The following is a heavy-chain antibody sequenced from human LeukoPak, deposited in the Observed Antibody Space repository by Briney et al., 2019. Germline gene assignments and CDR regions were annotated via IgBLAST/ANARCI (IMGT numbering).Heavy chain of an antibody. CDR1: GFTFSSYW. CDR3: AIDRPDNWNYLDY. V-gene: IGHV3-7*01. CDR2: IKQDGSEK. J-gene: IGHJ4*02. Sequence: GGSLRLSCAASGFTFSSYWMSWVRQAPGKGLEWVANIKQDGSEKYYVDSVKGRFTISRDNAKNSLYLQMNSLRAEDTAVYYCAIDRPDNWNYLDYWGQGTLVTVSS. D-gene: IGHD1-7*01.